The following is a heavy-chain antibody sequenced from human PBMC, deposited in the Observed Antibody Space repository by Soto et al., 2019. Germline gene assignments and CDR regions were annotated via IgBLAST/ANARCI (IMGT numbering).Heavy chain of an antibody. CDR2: VSGSGGST. V-gene: IGHV3-23*01. D-gene: IGHD3-22*01. CDR1: GFTFSNYA. CDR3: AKVRGYYDSSGLHYFDY. Sequence: GGSLRLSCAASGFTFSNYAMSWVRQAPGKGLEWVSGVSGSGGSTSYADSVKGRFTISRDNSKNTLYLQMNSLRGEDTAVYYCAKVRGYYDSSGLHYFDYWGQGTLVTVSS. J-gene: IGHJ4*02.